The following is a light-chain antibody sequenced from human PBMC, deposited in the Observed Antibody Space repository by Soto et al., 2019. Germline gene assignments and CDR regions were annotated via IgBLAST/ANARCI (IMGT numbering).Light chain of an antibody. Sequence: ETLLTQSPATLSMSPGETATLSCRASQSVSNSLAWYRQRPGQPPSLLIYATSTRATGVPARFTGSGSRTEFTLTISSLQSEDFAVYYCHQYYDWPPWTFGQGTKVDIK. J-gene: IGKJ1*01. CDR2: ATS. CDR1: QSVSNS. V-gene: IGKV3-15*01. CDR3: HQYYDWPPWT.